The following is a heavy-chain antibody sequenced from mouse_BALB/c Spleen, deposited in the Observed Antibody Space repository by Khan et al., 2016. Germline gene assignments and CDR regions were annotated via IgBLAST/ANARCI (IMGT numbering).Heavy chain of an antibody. Sequence: EVQLQESGPALVKPGASVRISCKSSGYSFTGYYMHWVKQSHGKSLEWIGRVNPDNGGTHYNQTFKDKAIITVDKSSITAYLEFRSLTSEDSAVYYCARDDYAWVGYWGQGTLVTVSA. V-gene: IGHV1-18*01. D-gene: IGHD2-4*01. CDR1: GYSFTGYY. J-gene: IGHJ3*01. CDR2: VNPDNGGT. CDR3: ARDDYAWVGY.